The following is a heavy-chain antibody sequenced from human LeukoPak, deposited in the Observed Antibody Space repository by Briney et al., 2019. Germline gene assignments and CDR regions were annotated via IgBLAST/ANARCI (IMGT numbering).Heavy chain of an antibody. CDR2: ISHDGGNK. CDR3: ARDGSGWSSDY. J-gene: IGHJ4*02. D-gene: IGHD6-19*01. CDR1: GFTFSTYA. Sequence: GGSLRLSCVASGFTFSTYAMHWVRQAPGKGLEWVAVISHDGGNKYYADSVRGRFTISRDNSKNTVYLQMDSLRADDTSVYYCARDGSGWSSDYWGQGTLVTVSS. V-gene: IGHV3-30*03.